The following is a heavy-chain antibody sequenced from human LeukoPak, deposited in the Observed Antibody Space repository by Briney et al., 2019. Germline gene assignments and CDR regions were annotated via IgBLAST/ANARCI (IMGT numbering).Heavy chain of an antibody. CDR1: GFTVITND. D-gene: IGHD1-14*01. CDR3: ARGVEPLAANTLAY. CDR2: HYSDGNT. Sequence: GGSLRLSCAASGFTVITNDMTWVRQAPGKGLEWVSVHYSDGNTKYADAVQGRFTISRDNSKNTLYLEMNSLSPDDTAVYYCARGVEPLAANTLAYWGQGTLVTVSS. J-gene: IGHJ4*02. V-gene: IGHV3-53*01.